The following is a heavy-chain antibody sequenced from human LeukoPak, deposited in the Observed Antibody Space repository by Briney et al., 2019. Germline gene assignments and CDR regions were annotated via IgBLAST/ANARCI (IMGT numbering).Heavy chain of an antibody. CDR3: VRSYDDPYYFDY. CDR1: GFTFSSYA. J-gene: IGHJ4*02. Sequence: GRSLRLSCTASGFTFSSYAMHWVRQAPGKGLEWLAIIAYDGSKKYYADSVKGRFTIYRDNPKNTLFVEMNNLRPEDTAVYYCVRSYDDPYYFDYWGQGTLVTVSS. D-gene: IGHD3-16*01. CDR2: IAYDGSKK. V-gene: IGHV3-30*04.